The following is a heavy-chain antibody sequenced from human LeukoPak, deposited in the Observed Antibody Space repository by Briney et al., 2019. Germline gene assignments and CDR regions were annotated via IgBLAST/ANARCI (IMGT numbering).Heavy chain of an antibody. V-gene: IGHV3-23*01. CDR3: ARGVSNDFWSGYYTLDV. CDR2: ISGSGGNT. CDR1: GFTFSNYA. J-gene: IGHJ6*04. Sequence: HRGGSLRLSCAASGFTFSNYAMSWVRQAPGKGLEWVSAISGSGGNTYYADSVKGRFTISRDNAKNSLYLQMNSLRAEDTAVYYCARGVSNDFWSGYYTLDVWGKGTTVTVSS. D-gene: IGHD3-3*01.